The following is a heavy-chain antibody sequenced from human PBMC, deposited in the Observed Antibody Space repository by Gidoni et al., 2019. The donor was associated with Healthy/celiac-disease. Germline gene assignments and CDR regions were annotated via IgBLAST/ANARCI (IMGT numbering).Heavy chain of an antibody. V-gene: IGHV3-30*18. Sequence: QVQLVESGGGVVQPGSALRLSCAASGFTFSSYGMHWVRQAPGKGLEWVAVISYDGSNKDYADSVKGRFTISRDNSKNTLYLQMNSLRAEDTAVYYCAKSPYSSGVYYFDYWGQGTLVTVSS. CDR1: GFTFSSYG. J-gene: IGHJ4*02. CDR2: ISYDGSNK. D-gene: IGHD6-19*01. CDR3: AKSPYSSGVYYFDY.